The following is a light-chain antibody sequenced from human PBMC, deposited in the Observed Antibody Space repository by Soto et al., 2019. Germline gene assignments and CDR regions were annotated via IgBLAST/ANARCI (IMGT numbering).Light chain of an antibody. V-gene: IGKV3-20*01. CDR2: GAS. J-gene: IGKJ1*01. CDR3: QQYGNSRWT. Sequence: EVVLTQSPGTLSLFPGERATLSCRASQSVSSSYLAWYQQKPGQAPRLLIFGASSRATGIPDRFSGSGSGTDFILTISILEPEDFAVYYCQQYGNSRWTFGQGTKV. CDR1: QSVSSSY.